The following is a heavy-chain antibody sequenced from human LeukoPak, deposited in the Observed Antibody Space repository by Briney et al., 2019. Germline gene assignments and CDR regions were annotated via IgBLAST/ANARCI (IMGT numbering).Heavy chain of an antibody. V-gene: IGHV4-34*01. CDR2: INHSGST. J-gene: IGHJ3*02. CDR3: ARDAMVRGVIISAFDI. Sequence: PSETLSLTCAVYGGSFSGYYWSWIRQPPGKGLEWIGEINHSGSTNHNPSLKSRVTISVDTSKNQFSLKLSSVTAADTAVYYCARDAMVRGVIISAFDIWGQGTMVTVSS. CDR1: GGSFSGYY. D-gene: IGHD3-10*01.